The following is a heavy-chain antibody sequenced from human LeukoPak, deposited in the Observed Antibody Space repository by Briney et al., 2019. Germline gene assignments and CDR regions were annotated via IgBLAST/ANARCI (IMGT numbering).Heavy chain of an antibody. CDR2: IYYSGST. V-gene: IGHV4-59*08. D-gene: IGHD3-22*01. CDR1: GGSISSYY. CDR3: ARLRYYYDSSGYYLWFDP. J-gene: IGHJ5*02. Sequence: SETLSLTCIVSGGSISSYYWSWIRQPPGKGLEWIGYIYYSGSTNYNPSLKSRVTISVDTSKNQFSLKLSSVTAADTAVYYCARLRYYYDSSGYYLWFDPWGQGTLVSVSS.